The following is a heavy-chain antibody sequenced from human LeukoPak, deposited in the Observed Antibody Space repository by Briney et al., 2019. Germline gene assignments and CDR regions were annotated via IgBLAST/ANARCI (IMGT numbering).Heavy chain of an antibody. J-gene: IGHJ4*02. Sequence: GGSLRLSCAASGFAFSSYSMNWVRKAPGKGLEWVSTLSSNGYYVYYADSVRGRFTISRDNSQNSLYLQMNSLRVEDTAVYYCAGGYSYWGQGTLVTVSS. D-gene: IGHD5-18*01. CDR1: GFAFSSYS. CDR3: AGGYSY. CDR2: LSSNGYYV. V-gene: IGHV3-21*01.